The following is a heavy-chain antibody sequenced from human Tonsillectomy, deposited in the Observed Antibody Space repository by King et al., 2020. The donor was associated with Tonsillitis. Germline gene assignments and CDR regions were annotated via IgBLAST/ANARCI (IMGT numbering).Heavy chain of an antibody. V-gene: IGHV1-8*01. D-gene: IGHD3-3*01. CDR3: ARGERFWVINSYYYGVDV. CDR1: GYTFTSYD. Sequence: VQLVESGAEVKKPGASVKVSCKASGYTFTSYDINWVRHATGQGLEWMGWMNPNSGNTGYAQKFQGRVTMTRDTSISTAYMELSSLTSEDTAVYYCARGERFWVINSYYYGVDVWGQGTTVTVSS. J-gene: IGHJ6*02. CDR2: MNPNSGNT.